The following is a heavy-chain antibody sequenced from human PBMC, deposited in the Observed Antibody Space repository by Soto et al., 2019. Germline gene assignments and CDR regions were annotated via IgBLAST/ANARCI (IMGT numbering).Heavy chain of an antibody. CDR2: ISYDGSNK. Sequence: ALRLSCAASGFTFSSYGMHWVRQAPGKGLEWVAVISYDGSNKYYADSVKGRFTISRDNSKNTLYLQMNSLRAEDTAVYYCAKGLVTGTRWGYHYYGMDVWGQGTTVTVSS. CDR1: GFTFSSYG. CDR3: AKGLVTGTRWGYHYYGMDV. V-gene: IGHV3-30*18. J-gene: IGHJ6*02. D-gene: IGHD1-7*01.